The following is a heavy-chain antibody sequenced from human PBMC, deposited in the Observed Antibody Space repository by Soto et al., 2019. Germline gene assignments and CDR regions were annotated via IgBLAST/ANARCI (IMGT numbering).Heavy chain of an antibody. D-gene: IGHD3-3*02. CDR3: ARSPFLECN. CDR2: ISSSGNTI. V-gene: IGHV3-48*03. CDR1: GFTFSAYE. Sequence: GGSLRLSCAASGFTFSAYEMNWVRQAQWQGLEWVSYISSSGNTIYYADSVKGRFTISRDNAKNSLFLQMNSLRVEDTAFYYCARSPFLECNWAQGTLVTVSS. J-gene: IGHJ4*02.